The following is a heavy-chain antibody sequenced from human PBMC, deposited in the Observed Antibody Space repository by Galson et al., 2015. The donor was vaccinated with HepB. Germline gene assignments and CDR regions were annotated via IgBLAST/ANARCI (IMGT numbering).Heavy chain of an antibody. CDR2: IDPSDSHT. Sequence: QSGAEVKKPGESLRISCKGSGYSFNSYWIDWVRQMPGKGLAWMGRIDPSDSHTNYSPSFQGHVTMSSDKSTNTAYLQWSSLKASDTGIYYCARVVKLLGATPWFDPWGQGTLVIVSS. V-gene: IGHV5-10-1*01. D-gene: IGHD1-26*01. J-gene: IGHJ5*02. CDR3: ARVVKLLGATPWFDP. CDR1: GYSFNSYW.